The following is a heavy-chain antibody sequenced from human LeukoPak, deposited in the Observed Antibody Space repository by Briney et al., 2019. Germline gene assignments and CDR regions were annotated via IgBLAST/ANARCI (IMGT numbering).Heavy chain of an antibody. CDR2: ISSSGGTI. CDR3: ARDSRRQLFDY. CDR1: GFTFSSYE. Sequence: GGSLRLSCAASGFTFSSYEMNWVRQTPGKGLEWLSYISSSGGTIYYADSVKGRFTISRDNAKSSLYLQMNGLRAEDTAVYYCARDSRRQLFDYWGQGTLVTVSS. J-gene: IGHJ4*02. D-gene: IGHD1-1*01. V-gene: IGHV3-48*03.